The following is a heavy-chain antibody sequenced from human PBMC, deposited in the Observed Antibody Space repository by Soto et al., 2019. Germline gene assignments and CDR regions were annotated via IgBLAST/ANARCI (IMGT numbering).Heavy chain of an antibody. D-gene: IGHD4-17*01. J-gene: IGHJ2*01. Sequence: QLQLRESGPGLVKPSETLSLTCTVSGGSISGGVGGLYYWSWTRQPPVKGLEWIGYIYGSGSTYYNPSLRSRVTISVDTSKTPFSLRLSSVTAADTAVYYCAREVIPLTTDWYFDLWGRGTLVTVSS. V-gene: IGHV4-30-4*01. CDR1: GGSISGGVGGLYY. CDR3: AREVIPLTTDWYFDL. CDR2: IYGSGST.